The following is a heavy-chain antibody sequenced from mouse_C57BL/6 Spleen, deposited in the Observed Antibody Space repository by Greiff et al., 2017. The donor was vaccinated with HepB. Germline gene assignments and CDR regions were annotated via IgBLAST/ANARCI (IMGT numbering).Heavy chain of an antibody. CDR2: IYPGSGST. CDR1: GYTFTSYW. J-gene: IGHJ3*01. V-gene: IGHV1-55*01. Sequence: VQLQQPGAELVKPGASVKMSCKASGYTFTSYWITWVKQRPGQGLEWIGDIYPGSGSTNYNEKFKSKATLTVDTSSSTAYMQLSSLTSEDSAVYYCARASSTMIREAWFAYWGQGTLVTVSA. D-gene: IGHD2-4*01. CDR3: ARASSTMIREAWFAY.